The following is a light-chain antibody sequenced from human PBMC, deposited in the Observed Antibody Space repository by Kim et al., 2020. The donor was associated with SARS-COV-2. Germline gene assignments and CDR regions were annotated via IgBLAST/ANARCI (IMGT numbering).Light chain of an antibody. CDR3: QQYGSSPSMYT. CDR2: SAS. V-gene: IGKV3-20*01. CDR1: QSISSSY. J-gene: IGKJ2*01. Sequence: EIVLTQSPGTLSLSPGERATLSCRASQSISSSYLAWYQQKPGQAPRLLIYSASSRATGIPDRFSGSGSGTDFTLTISRLEPEDFAVYYCQQYGSSPSMYTFGQGTKLEI.